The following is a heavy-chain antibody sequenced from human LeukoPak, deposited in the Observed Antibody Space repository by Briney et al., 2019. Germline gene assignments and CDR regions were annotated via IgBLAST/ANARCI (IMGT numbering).Heavy chain of an antibody. CDR2: IYPGDSDT. CDR3: ARGKRTYYYDSSGYDNWFDP. V-gene: IGHV5-51*01. J-gene: IGHJ5*02. D-gene: IGHD3-22*01. CDR1: GYSFTSYW. Sequence: GESLKISCKGSGYSFTSYWIGWVRQMPGKGLEWMGIIYPGDSDTRYSPSFQGQVTISADKSISIAYLQWSSLKASDTAMYYCARGKRTYYYDSSGYDNWFDPWGQGTLVTVSS.